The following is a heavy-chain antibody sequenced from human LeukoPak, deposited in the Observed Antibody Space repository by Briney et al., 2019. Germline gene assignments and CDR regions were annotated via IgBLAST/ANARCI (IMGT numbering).Heavy chain of an antibody. V-gene: IGHV4-34*01. CDR1: GGSFSGYY. CDR3: ASEARVHYDSSGYYYG. J-gene: IGHJ4*02. CDR2: INHSGST. D-gene: IGHD3-22*01. Sequence: SETLSLTCAVYGGSFSGYYWSWIRQPPGKGLEWIGEINHSGSTNYNPSLKSRVTISVDTSKNQFSLQLSSVTAADTAVYYCASEARVHYDSSGYYYGWGQGTLVTVSS.